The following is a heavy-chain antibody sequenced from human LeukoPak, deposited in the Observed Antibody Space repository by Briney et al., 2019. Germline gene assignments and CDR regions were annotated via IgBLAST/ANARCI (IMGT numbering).Heavy chain of an antibody. D-gene: IGHD3-22*01. V-gene: IGHV7-4-1*02. CDR2: INTNTGNP. CDR3: ARGLSDYYYDSSGYPL. J-gene: IGHJ4*02. CDR1: GYTFTGYA. Sequence: ASVKVSFNASGYTFTGYAMNLVRQPPGQGLEWMGWINTNTGNPTYAQGFTGRFVFSLDTSVSTAYLQISGLKAEDTAVYYCARGLSDYYYDSSGYPLWGQGTLVTVFS.